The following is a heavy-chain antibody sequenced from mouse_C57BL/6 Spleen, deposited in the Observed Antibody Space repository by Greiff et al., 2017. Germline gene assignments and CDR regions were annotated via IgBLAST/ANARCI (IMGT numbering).Heavy chain of an antibody. Sequence: EVKLVESGGGLVKPGGSLKLSCAASGFTFSDYGMHWVRQAPEKGLEWVAYISSGSSTIYYADTVKGRFTISRDNAKNTLFLQITSLRSEDTAMYYCAREGYYGNYYYAMDYWGQGTSVTVSS. J-gene: IGHJ4*01. CDR2: ISSGSSTI. D-gene: IGHD2-1*01. CDR3: AREGYYGNYYYAMDY. V-gene: IGHV5-17*01. CDR1: GFTFSDYG.